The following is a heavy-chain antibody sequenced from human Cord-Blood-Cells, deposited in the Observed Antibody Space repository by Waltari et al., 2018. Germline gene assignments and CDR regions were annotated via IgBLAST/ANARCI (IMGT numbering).Heavy chain of an antibody. CDR1: GFTFSSYS. V-gene: IGHV3-21*01. CDR2: ISSSSSYI. CDR3: ARDSSSDYYYYYYMDV. Sequence: EVQLVESGGGLVKPGGSLRLSWAASGFTFSSYSMNWVRQAPGKGLEWVSSISSSSSYIYYADSVKGRFTISRDNAKNSLYLQMNSLRAEDTAVYYCARDSSSDYYYYYYMDVWGKGTTVTVSS. D-gene: IGHD6-6*01. J-gene: IGHJ6*03.